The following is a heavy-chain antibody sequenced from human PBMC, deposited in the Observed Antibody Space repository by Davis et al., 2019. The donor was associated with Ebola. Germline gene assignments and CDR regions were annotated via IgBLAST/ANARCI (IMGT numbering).Heavy chain of an antibody. CDR3: ARDRESYDFWSGYFDY. CDR1: GYTFTSYA. CDR2: INAGNGNT. J-gene: IGHJ4*02. V-gene: IGHV1-3*01. D-gene: IGHD3-3*01. Sequence: ASVKVSCKASGYTFTSYAMHWVRQAPGQRLEWMGWINAGNGNTKYSQKFQGRVTITRDTSASTAYMELSSLRSEDTAVYYCARDRESYDFWSGYFDYWGQGTLVTVSS.